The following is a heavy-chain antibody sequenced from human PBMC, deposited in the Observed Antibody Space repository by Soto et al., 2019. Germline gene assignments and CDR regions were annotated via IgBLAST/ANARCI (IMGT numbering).Heavy chain of an antibody. J-gene: IGHJ6*03. CDR2: IYYSGST. D-gene: IGHD3-9*01. CDR3: ARSRYDILTGYYREDYYYYMHV. Sequence: PSETLSLTCTVSGGSISSYYWSWIRQPPGKGLEWIGYIYYSGSTNYNPSLKSRVTISVDTSKNQFSLKLSSVTAADTAVYYCARSRYDILTGYYREDYYYYMHVWGKGTTVTVSS. V-gene: IGHV4-59*01. CDR1: GGSISSYY.